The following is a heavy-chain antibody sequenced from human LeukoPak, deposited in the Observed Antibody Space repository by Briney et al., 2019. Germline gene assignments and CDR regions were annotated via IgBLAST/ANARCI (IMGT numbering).Heavy chain of an antibody. CDR2: IWYDGSNK. V-gene: IGHV3-33*06. CDR1: GFTFRRYG. CDR3: AKSLNWNDEGLPYDAFDI. D-gene: IGHD1-1*01. J-gene: IGHJ3*02. Sequence: GRSLRLSCAASGFTFRRYGMHWVRQAPGKGLEWVAVIWYDGSNKYYADSVKGRFTISRDNSKNTLYLQMNSLRAEDTAVYYCAKSLNWNDEGLPYDAFDIWGQGTMVTVSS.